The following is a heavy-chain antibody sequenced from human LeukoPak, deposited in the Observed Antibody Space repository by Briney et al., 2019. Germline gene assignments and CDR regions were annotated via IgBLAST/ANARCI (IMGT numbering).Heavy chain of an antibody. J-gene: IGHJ3*01. CDR1: GLAVTNNY. CDR3: ARGTSSGYYRTEAIDL. Sequence: GGSLRLSCAASGLAVTNNYMTWVRQAPGKGLEWVSVIYSGGRTSYAASVKGRFTISRDNAKNTVYIQVSGLKVDDTAVYYCARGTSSGYYRTEAIDLWGQGTMVTVSS. CDR2: IYSGGRT. D-gene: IGHD3-22*01. V-gene: IGHV3-66*01.